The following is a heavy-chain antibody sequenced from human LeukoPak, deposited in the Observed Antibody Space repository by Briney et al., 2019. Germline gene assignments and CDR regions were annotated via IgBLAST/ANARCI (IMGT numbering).Heavy chain of an antibody. V-gene: IGHV5-51*01. J-gene: IGHJ3*02. Sequence: GESLKISCKGSGYSFTSYWIGWVRQMPGKGLEWMGIIYPGDSDTRYSRSFQGQVTISADKSISTAYLQWSSLKASDTAMYYCARQHYDFWSGYYPDAFDIWGQGTMVTVSS. CDR1: GYSFTSYW. CDR2: IYPGDSDT. CDR3: ARQHYDFWSGYYPDAFDI. D-gene: IGHD3-3*01.